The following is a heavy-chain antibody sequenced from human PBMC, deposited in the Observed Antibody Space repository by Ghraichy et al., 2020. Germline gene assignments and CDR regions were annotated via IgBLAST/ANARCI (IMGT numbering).Heavy chain of an antibody. Sequence: SVKVSCKASGFTFTSSAVQWVRQARGQRLEWIGWIVVGSGNTNYAQKFQERVPITRDMSTSTAYMELSSLRSEDTAVYYCAAVPPPGRDYDYYGMDAWGQGTTVTVSS. D-gene: IGHD1-1*01. V-gene: IGHV1-58*01. CDR3: AAVPPPGRDYDYYGMDA. J-gene: IGHJ6*02. CDR1: GFTFTSSA. CDR2: IVVGSGNT.